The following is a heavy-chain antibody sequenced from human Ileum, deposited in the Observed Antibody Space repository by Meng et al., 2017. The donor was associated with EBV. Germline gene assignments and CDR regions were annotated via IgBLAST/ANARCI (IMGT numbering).Heavy chain of an antibody. J-gene: IGHJ4*02. V-gene: IGHV3-11*01. Sequence: GGGLVKPGGSLRLSCAASGFTFSYYYMSWIRQAPGKGLEWVSYISSSGSTIYYADSVEGRFTISRDNAKNSRYLQMNSLRAEDTAVYYCAREYGDYGYYFDYWGQGTLVTVSS. CDR1: GFTFSYYY. CDR2: ISSSGSTI. D-gene: IGHD4-17*01. CDR3: AREYGDYGYYFDY.